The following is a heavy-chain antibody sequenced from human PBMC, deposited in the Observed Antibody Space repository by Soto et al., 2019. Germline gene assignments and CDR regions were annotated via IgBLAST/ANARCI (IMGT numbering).Heavy chain of an antibody. CDR2: IYPGDSDT. D-gene: IGHD6-13*01. Sequence: GESLKISCKGSGYSFTSYWIGWVRQMPGKGLEWTGIIYPGDSDTRYSPSLQGQVTISADKSLNTAYLQWSSLKASDTAMYYCARTGSSWYLFDSWGQGTLVTVSS. V-gene: IGHV5-51*01. J-gene: IGHJ4*02. CDR1: GYSFTSYW. CDR3: ARTGSSWYLFDS.